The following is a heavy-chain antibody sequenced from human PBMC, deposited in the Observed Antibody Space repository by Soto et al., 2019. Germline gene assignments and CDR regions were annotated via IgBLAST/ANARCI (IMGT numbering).Heavy chain of an antibody. V-gene: IGHV1-45*02. D-gene: IGHD6-13*01. J-gene: IGHJ4*02. CDR2: ITPFNGNT. CDR3: ARDSSSSWYYFDY. CDR1: GYTFTYRY. Sequence: SVKVSCKASGYTFTYRYLHWVRQAPGQALEWMGWITPFNGNTNYAQKFQGRVTITADKSTSTAYMELSSLRSEDTAVYYCARDSSSSWYYFDYWGQGTLVTVSS.